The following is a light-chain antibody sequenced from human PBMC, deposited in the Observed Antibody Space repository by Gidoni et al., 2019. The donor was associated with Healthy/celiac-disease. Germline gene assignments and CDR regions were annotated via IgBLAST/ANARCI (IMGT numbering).Light chain of an antibody. CDR3: LQALQTPYT. CDR1: QSLLHSNGYTY. V-gene: IGKV2-28*01. J-gene: IGKJ2*01. CDR2: LGS. Sequence: DSGMSQAPLPLPVTPGGPAYISDRSSQSLLHSNGYTYLDWYLTKPGQSPQLLIYLGSNRASGVPDRFSGSGSGTDFTLKISRVEAEDVGVYYCLQALQTPYTFGQGTKLEIK.